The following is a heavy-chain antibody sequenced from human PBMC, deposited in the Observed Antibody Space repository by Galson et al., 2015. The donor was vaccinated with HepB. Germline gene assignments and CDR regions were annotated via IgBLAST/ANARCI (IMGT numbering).Heavy chain of an antibody. V-gene: IGHV3-23*01. J-gene: IGHJ4*02. D-gene: IGHD1-1*01. Sequence: LRLSCAASGLPFGNFAMAWVRQAPGKGLEWVATILGSGGRSYYADSVRGRFTVSRDNSKNTLYLQMNSLTADDTAMYFCARGLRGTARDTSPPRSPVDYWGQGTLVTVSS. CDR2: ILGSGGRS. CDR3: ARGLRGTARDTSPPRSPVDY. CDR1: GLPFGNFA.